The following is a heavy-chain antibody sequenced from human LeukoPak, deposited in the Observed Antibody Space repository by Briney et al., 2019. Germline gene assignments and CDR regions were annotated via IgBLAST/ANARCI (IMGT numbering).Heavy chain of an antibody. CDR1: GFTVSNNC. CDR2: SYSDSNT. V-gene: IGHV3-53*01. D-gene: IGHD1-14*01. Sequence: GGSLRLSCAASGFTVSNNCMSWVRQAPGKGLEWVSISYSDSNTNYADSVKGRFTISRDTSQNTLSLQMNSLRAEDTAVYYCVRKNRDFNAAFDIWGQGTVVTVSS. CDR3: VRKNRDFNAAFDI. J-gene: IGHJ3*02.